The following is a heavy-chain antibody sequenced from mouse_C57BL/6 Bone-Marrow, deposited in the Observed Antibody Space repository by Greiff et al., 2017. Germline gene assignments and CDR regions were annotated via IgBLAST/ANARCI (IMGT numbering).Heavy chain of an antibody. Sequence: EVMLVESGGGLVQPKGSLKLSCAASGFSFNTYAMNWVRQAPGKGLKWVARIRSKSNNYATYYADSVKDRFTISRDDSESMLYLQMNNLKTEDTAMYYCVRHGYDYDDYYAMDYWGQGTSVTVSS. CDR2: IRSKSNNYAT. D-gene: IGHD2-4*01. CDR3: VRHGYDYDDYYAMDY. CDR1: GFSFNTYA. V-gene: IGHV10-1*01. J-gene: IGHJ4*01.